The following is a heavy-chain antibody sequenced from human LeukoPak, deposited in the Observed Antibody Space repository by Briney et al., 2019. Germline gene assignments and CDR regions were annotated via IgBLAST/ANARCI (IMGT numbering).Heavy chain of an antibody. CDR3: ARDESSSAWGPRDCDY. J-gene: IGHJ4*02. V-gene: IGHV3-7*04. CDR1: GFTFSGYW. D-gene: IGHD6-19*01. CDR2: IKEDGSEK. Sequence: GGSLRLSCAASGFTFSGYWMSWVRQAPGKGLEWVARIKEDGSEKYYVDSVKGRFTISRDNAKISLYLQMNSLRVEDTAVYYCARDESSSAWGPRDCDYWGQGTLVTVSS.